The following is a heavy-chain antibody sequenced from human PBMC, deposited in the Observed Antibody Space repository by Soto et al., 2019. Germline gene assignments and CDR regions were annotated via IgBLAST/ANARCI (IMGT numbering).Heavy chain of an antibody. J-gene: IGHJ3*02. Sequence: EVQLVESGGGLIQPGGSLRLSCTASGFPFSDLWMHWVLQAPGKGLEWVSRISHDGSSTSHADSVRGRFSISRDNAKNTVYLQMNSLRAEDTAVYYCTSLSVAVDYFAFDIWGQGTVVTVS. D-gene: IGHD6-19*01. CDR3: TSLSVAVDYFAFDI. CDR2: ISHDGSST. V-gene: IGHV3-74*01. CDR1: GFPFSDLW.